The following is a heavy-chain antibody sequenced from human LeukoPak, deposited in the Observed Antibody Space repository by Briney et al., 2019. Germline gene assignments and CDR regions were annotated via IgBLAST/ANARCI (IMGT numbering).Heavy chain of an antibody. D-gene: IGHD2-8*01. Sequence: GESLKISCKGSAYSFTSYWIGWVRQVPGKGLEWMGTIYPGDSDTRYSPSFQGQVTISADKSISTAYLQWSSLKASDTAMYYCARRGSCTSGVSSYFDYWGQGTLVTVSA. CDR3: ARRGSCTSGVSSYFDY. V-gene: IGHV5-51*01. CDR1: AYSFTSYW. J-gene: IGHJ4*02. CDR2: IYPGDSDT.